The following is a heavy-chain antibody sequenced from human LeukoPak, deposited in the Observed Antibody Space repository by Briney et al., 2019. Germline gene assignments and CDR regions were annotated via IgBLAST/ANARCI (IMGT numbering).Heavy chain of an antibody. V-gene: IGHV3-23*01. CDR3: ASPVDYDSSGYYY. D-gene: IGHD3-22*01. CDR2: ISGSGGST. CDR1: GFTFSSYA. Sequence: GGSLRLSCAASGFTFSSYAMSWVRQAPGKGLEWVSAISGSGGSTYYADSVKGRFTISRDNSQNTLYLQMNSLRAEDTAVYYCASPVDYDSSGYYYWGQGTLVTVSS. J-gene: IGHJ4*02.